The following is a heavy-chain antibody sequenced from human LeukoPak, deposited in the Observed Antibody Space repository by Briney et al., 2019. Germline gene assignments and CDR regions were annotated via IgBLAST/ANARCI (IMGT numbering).Heavy chain of an antibody. Sequence: GGSPRLPCAASGFTFSSYAMSWVRQAPGKGLEWVSAISGSGGSTYYADSLKGRFTISRDNSKNTLYLQMNSLRAEDTAVYYCAKSPYGDLEYFQHWGQGTLVTVSS. CDR2: ISGSGGST. CDR3: AKSPYGDLEYFQH. V-gene: IGHV3-23*01. D-gene: IGHD4-17*01. CDR1: GFTFSSYA. J-gene: IGHJ1*01.